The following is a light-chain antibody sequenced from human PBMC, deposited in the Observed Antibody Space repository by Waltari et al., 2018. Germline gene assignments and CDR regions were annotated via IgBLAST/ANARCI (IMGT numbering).Light chain of an antibody. CDR2: GAF. CDR3: QQYDSLPYT. Sequence: DIQMTQSPSPQSAYVGDSLNITDQASQDIGVYLNWYQQKPGEAPKLLISGAFSLTAGVPSRFTGSGSGTDFTLTISSLQPEDVATYYCQQYDSLPYTFGQGTKLEI. J-gene: IGKJ2*01. CDR1: QDIGVY. V-gene: IGKV1-33*01.